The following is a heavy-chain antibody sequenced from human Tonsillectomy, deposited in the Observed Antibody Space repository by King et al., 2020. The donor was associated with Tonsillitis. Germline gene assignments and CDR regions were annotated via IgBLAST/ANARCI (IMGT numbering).Heavy chain of an antibody. CDR3: ARERITMVRGVTIDAFDI. V-gene: IGHV4-59*01. D-gene: IGHD3-10*01. CDR2: IYYSGST. Sequence: VPLQESGPGLVKPSETLSLTCTVSGGSISSYYWSWLRQPPGKGLEWIGYIYYSGSTNYNPSLKSRVTISVDTSKNQFSLKLSSVTAADTAVYYCARERITMVRGVTIDAFDIWGQGTMVTVSS. J-gene: IGHJ3*02. CDR1: GGSISSYY.